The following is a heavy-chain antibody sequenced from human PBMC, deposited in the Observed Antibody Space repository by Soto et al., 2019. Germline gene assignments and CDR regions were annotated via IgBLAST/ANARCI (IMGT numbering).Heavy chain of an antibody. CDR3: VRDGRERQFDY. CDR2: IYYSGSTT. J-gene: IGHJ4*02. V-gene: IGHV4-59*01. Sequence: QVRLQESGPGLVKPSETLSLTCVVSGAAISGYYWSWIRQPPGKGLEWIGCIYYSGSTTNYSPSLKSRVTISVDTSKNIISLRLGSVTAADTAIYYCVRDGRERQFDYWGQGTLVTVSS. D-gene: IGHD1-26*01. CDR1: GAAISGYY.